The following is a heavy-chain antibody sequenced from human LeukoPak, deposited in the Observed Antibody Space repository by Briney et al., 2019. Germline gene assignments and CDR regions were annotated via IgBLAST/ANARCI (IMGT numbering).Heavy chain of an antibody. CDR2: IWYDGSNK. Sequence: GGSLRLSCSASGFTFSSYAMHWVRQGPGKGLEWVAVIWYDGSNKYYADSVKGRFTISRDNSKNTLYLQMNSLRAEDTAVYYCARDPQYNLYYFGYWGQGTLVTVSS. CDR3: ARDPQYNLYYFGY. CDR1: GFTFSSYA. J-gene: IGHJ4*02. D-gene: IGHD1-14*01. V-gene: IGHV3-33*08.